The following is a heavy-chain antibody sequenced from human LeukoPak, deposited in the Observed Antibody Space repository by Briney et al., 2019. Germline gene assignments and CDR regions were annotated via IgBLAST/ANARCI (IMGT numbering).Heavy chain of an antibody. V-gene: IGHV4-34*01. CDR1: GGSFSGYY. Sequence: SETLSLTCAVYGGSFSGYYWSWIRQPPGKGLEWIGEINHSGSTNYNPSLKSRVTISVDTSKNQFSLKLSSVTAADTAVYYCWSYYPPDFDYWGQGTLVTVPS. CDR2: INHSGST. J-gene: IGHJ4*02. D-gene: IGHD1-26*01. CDR3: WSYYPPDFDY.